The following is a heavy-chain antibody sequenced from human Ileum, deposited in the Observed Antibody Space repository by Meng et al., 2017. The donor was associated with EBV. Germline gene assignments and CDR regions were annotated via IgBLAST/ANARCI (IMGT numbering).Heavy chain of an antibody. CDR3: SKDTSGPQDS. J-gene: IGHJ4*02. V-gene: IGHV3-74*01. Sequence: GGSARLLCTASRFTLSIYWIQSVRQIPGKGLVWISHLSHQGTIINSGDSVKGRFTISRDNAKNTLYLQMNSLRVEDTGVYYCSKDTSGPQDSWGQGTLVTVSS. CDR2: LSHQGTII. D-gene: IGHD2-2*01. CDR1: RFTLSIYW.